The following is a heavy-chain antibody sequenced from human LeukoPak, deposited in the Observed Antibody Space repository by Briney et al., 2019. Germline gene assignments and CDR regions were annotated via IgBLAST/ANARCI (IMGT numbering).Heavy chain of an antibody. V-gene: IGHV3-48*02. J-gene: IGHJ3*02. CDR3: ARDLHYAFDI. CDR1: GFSFSTYS. Sequence: PGGSLRLSCAASGFSFSTYSMNWVRQAPGKGLEWVSYTDSSSSAMSYADSVKGRFTISRDNAKDSLFLQMNSLRDEDTAVYYCARDLHYAFDIWGQGTMVTVSS. CDR2: TDSSSSAM.